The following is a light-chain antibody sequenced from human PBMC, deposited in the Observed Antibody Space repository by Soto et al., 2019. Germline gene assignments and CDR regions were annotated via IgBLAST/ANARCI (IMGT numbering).Light chain of an antibody. V-gene: IGLV2-14*01. Sequence: QSVLTQPASVSGSPGQSITISCTGTSSDVGGYNYVSWYQQHPGKAPKLMIYDVSNRPSGVSNRFSGSKSGNTASLTISGLQAEDEADYYCSSYTSSSSVVFGGATK. CDR2: DVS. CDR1: SSDVGGYNY. CDR3: SSYTSSSSVV. J-gene: IGLJ2*01.